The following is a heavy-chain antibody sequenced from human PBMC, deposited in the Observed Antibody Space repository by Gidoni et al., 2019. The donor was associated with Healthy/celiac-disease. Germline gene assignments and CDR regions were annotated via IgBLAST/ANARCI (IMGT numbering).Heavy chain of an antibody. V-gene: IGHV4-34*01. Sequence: QVQLQQWGAGLLKPSETLSLTCAVYGGSFSGYYWSWIRQPPGKGLEWIGEINHSGSTNYNPSLKSRVTISVDTSKNQFSLKLSSVTAADTAVYYCARGLAVAGFWYYFDYWGQGTLVTVSS. CDR3: ARGLAVAGFWYYFDY. CDR2: INHSGST. J-gene: IGHJ4*02. CDR1: GGSFSGYY. D-gene: IGHD6-19*01.